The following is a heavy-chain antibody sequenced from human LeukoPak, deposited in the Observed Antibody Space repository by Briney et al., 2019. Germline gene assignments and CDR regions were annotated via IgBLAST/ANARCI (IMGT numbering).Heavy chain of an antibody. Sequence: SETLSLTCTASGGSISSYYWTWIRQPPGKGLEWIGYIYYTGSTNYNPSLKSRVTMSVDTSKNQFSLKLTSVTAADTAVYYCAREGVVVTGYNWFDPWGQGTLVTVSS. J-gene: IGHJ5*02. CDR2: IYYTGST. CDR3: AREGVVVTGYNWFDP. D-gene: IGHD3-9*01. CDR1: GGSISSYY. V-gene: IGHV4-59*01.